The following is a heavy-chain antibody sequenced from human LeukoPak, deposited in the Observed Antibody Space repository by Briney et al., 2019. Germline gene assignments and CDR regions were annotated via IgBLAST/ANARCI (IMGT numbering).Heavy chain of an antibody. J-gene: IGHJ6*02. CDR3: AADPVRTSRGYYGMDV. Sequence: ASVKVSCKASGGTFSSYAISWVRQAPGQGLEWMGGIIPIFGTANYAQKFQGRVTITADESTSTAYMDLSSLRSEDTAVYYCAADPVRTSRGYYGMDVWGQGTTVTVSS. D-gene: IGHD2-2*01. CDR2: IIPIFGTA. V-gene: IGHV1-69*13. CDR1: GGTFSSYA.